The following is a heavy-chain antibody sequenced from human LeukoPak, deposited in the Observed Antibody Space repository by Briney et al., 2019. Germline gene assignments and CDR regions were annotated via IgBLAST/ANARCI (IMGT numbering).Heavy chain of an antibody. CDR2: IYTSGST. V-gene: IGHV4-4*07. J-gene: IGHJ2*01. Sequence: SETLSLTCTVSGGSISSYYWSWIRQPAGKGLEWIGRIYTSGSTNYNPSLKSRVTMSVDTSKNQFSLKLSSVTAADTAVYYCAREVYQLLSTYWYFDLWGRGTLVTVSS. CDR1: GGSISSYY. CDR3: AREVYQLLSTYWYFDL. D-gene: IGHD2-2*01.